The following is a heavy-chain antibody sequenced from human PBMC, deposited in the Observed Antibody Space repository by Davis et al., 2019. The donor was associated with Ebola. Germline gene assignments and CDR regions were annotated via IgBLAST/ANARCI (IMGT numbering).Heavy chain of an antibody. CDR2: IKQDGSEK. J-gene: IGHJ2*01. D-gene: IGHD2-15*01. V-gene: IGHV3-7*03. Sequence: PGGSLRLSCAASGFTFSSYWMSWVRQAPGKGLEWVANIKQDGSEKYYVDSVKGQFTISRDNAKNSLYLQMNSLRAEDTAVYYCARGGLRMPFDLWGRGTLVTVSS. CDR1: GFTFSSYW. CDR3: ARGGLRMPFDL.